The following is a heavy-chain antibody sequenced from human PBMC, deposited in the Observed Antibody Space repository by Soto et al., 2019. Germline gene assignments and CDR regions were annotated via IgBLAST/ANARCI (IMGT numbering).Heavy chain of an antibody. J-gene: IGHJ6*02. V-gene: IGHV3-30-3*01. D-gene: IGHD2-15*01. CDR1: GFTFSSYA. CDR3: AREGVVVVAATLSDYYGMDV. CDR2: ISYDGSNK. Sequence: QVQLVESGGGVVQPGRSLRLSCAASGFTFSSYAMHWVRQAPGKGLEWVAVISYDGSNKYYADSVKGRFTISRDNSKNTLYLQMNSLRAEDTAVYYCAREGVVVVAATLSDYYGMDVWGQGTTVTVSS.